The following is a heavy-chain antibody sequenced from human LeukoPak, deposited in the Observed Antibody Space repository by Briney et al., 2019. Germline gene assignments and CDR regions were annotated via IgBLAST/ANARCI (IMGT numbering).Heavy chain of an antibody. CDR3: ARDGVNSGSSDY. D-gene: IGHD1-26*01. J-gene: IGHJ4*02. V-gene: IGHV3-21*01. Sequence: GGSLTLSCAASGFTFSSYRMNWVRQAPGEGLEWLSSISSSSSYIYYADSVSGRFTISRDNDKNSLYLQMNSLRAEDTAVYYCARDGVNSGSSDYWGQGTLVTVSS. CDR1: GFTFSSYR. CDR2: ISSSSSYI.